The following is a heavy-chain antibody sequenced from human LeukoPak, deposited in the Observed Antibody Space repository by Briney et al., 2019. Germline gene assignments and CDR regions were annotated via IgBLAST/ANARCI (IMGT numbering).Heavy chain of an antibody. CDR2: IYHSGST. V-gene: IGHV4-30-2*01. CDR3: ARGNLHYFDSSGYYFKFDY. J-gene: IGHJ4*02. CDR1: GGSISSGGYS. D-gene: IGHD3-22*01. Sequence: SETLSLTCAVSGGSISSGGYSWSWIRQPPGKGLEWIGYIYHSGSTYYNPSLKSRVTISVDRSKNQFSLKLSSVTAADTAVYYCARGNLHYFDSSGYYFKFDYWGQGTLVTVSS.